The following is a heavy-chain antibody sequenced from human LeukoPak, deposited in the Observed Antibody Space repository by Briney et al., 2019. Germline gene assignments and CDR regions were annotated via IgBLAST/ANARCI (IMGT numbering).Heavy chain of an antibody. J-gene: IGHJ5*02. CDR2: IIPIFGTA. CDR1: GGPFSSYA. V-gene: IGHV1-69*05. CDR3: ASGLVDTAMLNWFDP. D-gene: IGHD5-18*01. Sequence: VKVSCKASGGPFSSYAISWVRQAPGQGLEWMGGIIPIFGTANYAQKFQGRVTITTDESTSTAYMELSSLRSEDTAVYYCASGLVDTAMLNWFDPWGQGTLVTVSS.